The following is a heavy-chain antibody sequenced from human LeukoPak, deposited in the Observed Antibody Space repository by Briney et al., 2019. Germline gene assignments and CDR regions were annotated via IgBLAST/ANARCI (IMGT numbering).Heavy chain of an antibody. D-gene: IGHD3-3*01. V-gene: IGHV1-18*04. CDR3: ARLLHSGYYDFWSGQRYYFDY. Sequence: GASVKVSCKASGYTFTGYYMHWVRQAPGQGLEWMGWISAYNGNTNYAQKLQGRVTMTTDTSTSTAYMELRSLRSDDTAVYYCARLLHSGYYDFWSGQRYYFDYWGQGTLVTVSS. J-gene: IGHJ4*02. CDR1: GYTFTGYY. CDR2: ISAYNGNT.